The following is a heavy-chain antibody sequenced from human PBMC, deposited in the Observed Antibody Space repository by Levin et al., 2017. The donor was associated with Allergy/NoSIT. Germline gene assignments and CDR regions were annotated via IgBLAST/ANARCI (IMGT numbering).Heavy chain of an antibody. Sequence: ASVKVSCKASGYSFTSYLINWVRQATGQGLEWIGWMNPSSGDTGYGQKFQGRVTMTRNISISTAYMELTSLRSEDTAVYYCAFLRGYSSTWYGNWVDPWGQGTLVTVSS. CDR2: MNPSSGDT. V-gene: IGHV1-8*01. CDR1: GYSFTSYL. D-gene: IGHD6-13*01. CDR3: AFLRGYSSTWYGNWVDP. J-gene: IGHJ5*02.